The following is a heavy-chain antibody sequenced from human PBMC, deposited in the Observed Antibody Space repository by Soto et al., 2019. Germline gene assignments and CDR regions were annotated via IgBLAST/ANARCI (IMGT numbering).Heavy chain of an antibody. CDR3: ATSEGFIHKFDY. J-gene: IGHJ4*02. Sequence: ASVKVSCKVSGYTLTELSMHWVRQAPGRGLEWMGGFDPEDGETIYAQKFQGRVTMTEDTSTDTAYMELSSLRSEDTAVYYCATSEGFIHKFDYWGQGTLVTVSS. V-gene: IGHV1-24*01. CDR2: FDPEDGET. CDR1: GYTLTELS. D-gene: IGHD3-16*01.